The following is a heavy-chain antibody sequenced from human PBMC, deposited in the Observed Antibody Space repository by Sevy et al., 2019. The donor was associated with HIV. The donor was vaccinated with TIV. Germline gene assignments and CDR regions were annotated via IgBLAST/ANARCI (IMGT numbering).Heavy chain of an antibody. CDR2: ISDDGSKT. CDR3: ARGRVTSHYFDY. CDR1: GFTFIDYA. J-gene: IGHJ4*02. D-gene: IGHD2-21*02. Sequence: GGSLRLSCADSGFTFIDYAMHWVRQAPGKGLEWVAVISDDGSKTYYADSGNGRFTISRDNSKNTLYLQMNSLRADDTAVYYCARGRVTSHYFDYWGQGTLVTVS. V-gene: IGHV3-30*04.